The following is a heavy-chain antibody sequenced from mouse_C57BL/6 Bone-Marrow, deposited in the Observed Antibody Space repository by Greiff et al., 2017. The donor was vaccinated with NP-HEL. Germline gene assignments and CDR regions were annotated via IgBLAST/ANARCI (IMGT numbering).Heavy chain of an antibody. Sequence: EVKLQESGPVLVKPGASVKMSCKASGYTFTDYYMNWVKQSHGKSLEWIGVINPYNGGTSYNQKFKGKATLTVDKSSSTAYMELNSLTSEDSAVYYCARPHYYGSSYRFAYWGQGTLVTVSA. J-gene: IGHJ3*01. V-gene: IGHV1-19*01. CDR3: ARPHYYGSSYRFAY. D-gene: IGHD1-1*01. CDR1: GYTFTDYY. CDR2: INPYNGGT.